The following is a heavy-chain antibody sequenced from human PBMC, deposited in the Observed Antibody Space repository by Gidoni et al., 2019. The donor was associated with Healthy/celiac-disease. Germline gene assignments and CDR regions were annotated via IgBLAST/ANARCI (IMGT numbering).Heavy chain of an antibody. CDR2: IYYSGST. CDR1: SVSISSGGYY. D-gene: IGHD5-18*01. V-gene: IGHV4-31*03. Sequence: QVQLQESGPGLVQPSQTLSLTCTVSSVSISSGGYYWSWIRQHPGKGLEWIGYIYYSGSTYYNPSLKSRVSISVDTSKKQFSLKLSSVTAADTAVYYCARLDTAMVGFDYWGQGTLVTVSS. CDR3: ARLDTAMVGFDY. J-gene: IGHJ4*02.